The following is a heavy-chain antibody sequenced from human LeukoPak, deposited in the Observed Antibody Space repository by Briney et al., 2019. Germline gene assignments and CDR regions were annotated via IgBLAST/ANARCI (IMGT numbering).Heavy chain of an antibody. J-gene: IGHJ5*02. CDR2: ISSSSSYI. V-gene: IGHV3-21*04. CDR1: GFTFSSYS. D-gene: IGHD2-15*01. CDR3: ARLSPMTARYCSGGSCYSGRFDP. Sequence: GGSLRLSCAASGFTFSSYSMNWVRQAPGKGLEWVSSISSSSSYIYYADSVKGRFTISRDNAKNSLYLQMNSLRAEDTAVYYCARLSPMTARYCSGGSCYSGRFDPWGQGTLVTVSS.